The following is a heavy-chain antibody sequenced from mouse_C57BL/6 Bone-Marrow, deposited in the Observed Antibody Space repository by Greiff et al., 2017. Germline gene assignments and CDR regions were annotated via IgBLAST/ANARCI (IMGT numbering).Heavy chain of an antibody. D-gene: IGHD1-1*01. CDR3: TLLLRSSFDY. CDR2: IDPENGDT. V-gene: IGHV14-4*01. CDR1: GFNIKDGY. J-gene: IGHJ2*01. Sequence: VQLQQSGAELVRPGASVKLSCTASGFNIKDGYMHWVKQRPEQGLEWIGWIDPENGDTEYASKFQGKATITADTSSNTAYLQLSSLTSEDTAVYYCTLLLRSSFDYWGQGTTLTVSS.